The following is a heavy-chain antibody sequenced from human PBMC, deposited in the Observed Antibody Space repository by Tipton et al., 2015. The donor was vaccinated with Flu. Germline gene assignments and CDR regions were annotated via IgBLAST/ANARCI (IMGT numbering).Heavy chain of an antibody. Sequence: QLVQSGAEVKKPGASVKVSCKASGYTFPSYGINWVRQATGQGLEWMGWMNPNSGNTGYAQKFQGRVTMTRNTSISTAYMELTSLTSEDTAVYYCARNRQQSRYFGLWGRGTLVTVSS. D-gene: IGHD1-1*01. CDR2: MNPNSGNT. V-gene: IGHV1-8*01. CDR3: ARNRQQSRYFGL. J-gene: IGHJ2*01. CDR1: GYTFPSYG.